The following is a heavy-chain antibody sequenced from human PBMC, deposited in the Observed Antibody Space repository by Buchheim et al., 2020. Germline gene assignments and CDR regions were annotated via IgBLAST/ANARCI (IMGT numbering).Heavy chain of an antibody. Sequence: QVQLQESGPGPVKPSETLSLTCTVSGGSISSDYWSWIRQSPGKGLEWIGCIFYSGNTHYNPSLKSRVTISSDKSKNQFSLKLNSVTAADTAVYYCARGSGNSWHLLHWGQGTL. CDR1: GGSISSDY. D-gene: IGHD6-13*01. V-gene: IGHV4-59*01. CDR2: IFYSGNT. CDR3: ARGSGNSWHLLH. J-gene: IGHJ1*01.